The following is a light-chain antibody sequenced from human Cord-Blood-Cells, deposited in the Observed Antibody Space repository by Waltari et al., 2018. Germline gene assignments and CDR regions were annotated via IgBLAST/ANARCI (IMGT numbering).Light chain of an antibody. V-gene: IGKV3-15*01. CDR2: GAS. Sequence: EIVIKQSPATLSVSPGERATLSCRASQRVSSNLAWYQQKPGQAPRLLIYGASTRATGIPARFSGSGSGTEFTLTISSLQSEDFAVYYCQQYNNWPYSFGQGTKLEIK. J-gene: IGKJ2*03. CDR3: QQYNNWPYS. CDR1: QRVSSN.